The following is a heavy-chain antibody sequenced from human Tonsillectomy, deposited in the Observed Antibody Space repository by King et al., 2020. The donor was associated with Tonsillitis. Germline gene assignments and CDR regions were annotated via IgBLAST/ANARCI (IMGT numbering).Heavy chain of an antibody. J-gene: IGHJ3*02. CDR2: IYWNDDK. D-gene: IGHD3-10*01. CDR3: APRNENYGWFGELSHAFDI. CDR1: GFSLSTSGVG. Sequence: ITLKESGPTLVKPTQTLTLTCTFSGFSLSTSGVGVGWIRQPPGKALEWLALIYWNDDKRYSPSLKSRLTITKDTSKNQVVLTMTNMDPVDTATYYCAPRNENYGWFGELSHAFDIWGQGTMVTVSS. V-gene: IGHV2-5*01.